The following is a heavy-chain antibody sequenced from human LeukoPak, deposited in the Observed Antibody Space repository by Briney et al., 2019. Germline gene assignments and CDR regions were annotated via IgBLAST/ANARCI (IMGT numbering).Heavy chain of an antibody. Sequence: ASVKVSCKASGYTFTDYYIHWVRQAPGQPLEWLGWINLHNDETFYAQNFQDRVTMTGVTSISTAYLELSSLRPDDTAVFYCARSYFDVLTNYYLWLAPWGQGTLVTVSS. J-gene: IGHJ5*02. V-gene: IGHV1-2*02. CDR2: INLHNDET. D-gene: IGHD3-9*01. CDR3: ARSYFDVLTNYYLWLAP. CDR1: GYTFTDYY.